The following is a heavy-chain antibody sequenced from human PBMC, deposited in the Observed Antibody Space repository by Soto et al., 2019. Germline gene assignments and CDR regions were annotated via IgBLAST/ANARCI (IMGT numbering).Heavy chain of an antibody. Sequence: SVKVSCKASGGTFSTYAITWVRQAPGQGLEWMGGIIPMFGTANYAQKFRGRVTVTADESTSTAHMELSSLRSEDTAVYYCARGWETAGTTTPFAYWGQGTLVTVSS. CDR3: ARGWETAGTTTPFAY. V-gene: IGHV1-69*13. CDR2: IIPMFGTA. J-gene: IGHJ4*02. D-gene: IGHD1-26*01. CDR1: GGTFSTYA.